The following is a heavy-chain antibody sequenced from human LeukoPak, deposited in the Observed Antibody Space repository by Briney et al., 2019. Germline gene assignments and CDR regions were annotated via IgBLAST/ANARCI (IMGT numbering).Heavy chain of an antibody. CDR2: ISSSSSYI. CDR1: GFTFSSYS. D-gene: IGHD6-19*01. CDR3: ARGITVAGLDY. Sequence: GGSLRLSCAAYGFTFSSYSMNWVRQAPGKGLEWVSSISSSSSYIYYADSVKGRFTISRDNAKNSLYLQMNSLRAEDTAVYYCARGITVAGLDYWGQGTLVTVSS. V-gene: IGHV3-21*01. J-gene: IGHJ4*02.